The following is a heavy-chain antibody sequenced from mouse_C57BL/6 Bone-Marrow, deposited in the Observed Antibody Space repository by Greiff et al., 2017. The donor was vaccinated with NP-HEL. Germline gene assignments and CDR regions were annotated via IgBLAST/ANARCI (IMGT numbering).Heavy chain of an antibody. Sequence: EVQVVESGPGLVKPSQSLSLTCSVTGYSITSGYYWNWIRQFPGNKLEWMGYISYDGSNNYNPSLKNRISITRDTSKNQFFLKLNSVTTEDTATYYCARGDYAYFDYWGQGTTLTVSS. D-gene: IGHD2-4*01. CDR1: GYSITSGYY. J-gene: IGHJ2*01. CDR3: ARGDYAYFDY. V-gene: IGHV3-6*01. CDR2: ISYDGSN.